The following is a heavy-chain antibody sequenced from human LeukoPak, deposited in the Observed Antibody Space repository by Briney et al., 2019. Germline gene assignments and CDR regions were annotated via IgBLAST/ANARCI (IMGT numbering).Heavy chain of an antibody. CDR1: GGSFSDYY. CDR3: ARGYCSGGSCRGGAFDI. V-gene: IGHV4-34*01. D-gene: IGHD2-15*01. J-gene: IGHJ3*02. CDR2: INHSGST. Sequence: PSETLSLICAVYGGSFSDYYWSWIRQPPGKGLEWIGEINHSGSTYYNPSLKSRVTISVDRSKNQFSLKLSSVTAADTAVYYCARGYCSGGSCRGGAFDIWGQGTMVTVSS.